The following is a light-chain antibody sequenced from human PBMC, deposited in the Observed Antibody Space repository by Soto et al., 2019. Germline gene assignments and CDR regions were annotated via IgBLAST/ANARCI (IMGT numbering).Light chain of an antibody. CDR1: TGDVTSGHY. V-gene: IGLV7-46*01. Sequence: PEVAQEASRVDLRGGRVTHTCGSSTGDVTSGHYPYWFQQKPGQAPRTLIYDTSNKHSWTPARFSGSLLGGKAALTLSGAQPEDEAEYFCLLSYSGARRVFGTGTKVTVL. CDR2: DTS. CDR3: LLSYSGARRV. J-gene: IGLJ1*01.